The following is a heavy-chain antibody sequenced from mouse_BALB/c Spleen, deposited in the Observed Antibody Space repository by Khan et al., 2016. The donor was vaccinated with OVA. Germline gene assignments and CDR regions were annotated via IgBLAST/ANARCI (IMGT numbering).Heavy chain of an antibody. CDR1: GYTFTNYW. CDR3: TRDRIDY. J-gene: IGHJ2*01. CDR2: INPTSGYT. V-gene: IGHV1-7*01. Sequence: VQLQESGAELAKPGASVKMSCKASGYTFTNYWMHWVKQRPGQGLEWIGYINPTSGYTDYNEKFKDKAALSADKSSSTVYMQLSSLTSEDSAGYYCTRDRIDYWGQGTTLTVSS.